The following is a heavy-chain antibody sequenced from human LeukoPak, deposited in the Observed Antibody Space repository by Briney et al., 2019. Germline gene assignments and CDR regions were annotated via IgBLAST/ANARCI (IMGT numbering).Heavy chain of an antibody. J-gene: IGHJ3*02. D-gene: IGHD3-3*01. CDR2: INHSGST. Sequence: SETLSLTCAVYGGSFSGYYWSWIRQPPGKGLEWIGEINHSGSTNYNPSLKSRVTTPVGTPKNQFSLKLSSVTAADTAVYYCARGRDYDFWSGYYTGAFDIWGQGTMVTVSS. V-gene: IGHV4-34*01. CDR3: ARGRDYDFWSGYYTGAFDI. CDR1: GGSFSGYY.